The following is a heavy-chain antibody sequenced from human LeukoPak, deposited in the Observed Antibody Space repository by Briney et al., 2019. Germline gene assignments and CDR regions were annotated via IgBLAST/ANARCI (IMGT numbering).Heavy chain of an antibody. V-gene: IGHV4-4*07. J-gene: IGHJ5*02. CDR1: GGSISSYY. D-gene: IGHD2-2*02. Sequence: SETLSLTCTVSGGSISSYYWSWIRQPAGKGLEWIGRIYTSGSTNYNPSLKSRVTMSVGTSKNQFSLKLSSVTAADTAVYYCARDLTSRDIVVVPAAIPPDWFDPWGQGTLVTVSS. CDR3: ARDLTSRDIVVVPAAIPPDWFDP. CDR2: IYTSGST.